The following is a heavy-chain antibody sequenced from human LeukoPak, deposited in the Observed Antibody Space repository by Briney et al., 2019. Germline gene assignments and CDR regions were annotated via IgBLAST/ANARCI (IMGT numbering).Heavy chain of an antibody. CDR3: ARDRSPPFYSSGWYSGMDV. D-gene: IGHD6-19*01. J-gene: IGHJ6*04. CDR1: GFTFSSYS. Sequence: GGSLRLSCAAFGFTFSSYSMNWVRQAPGKGLEWVSSISSSSSYIYYADSVKGRFTISRDNAKNSPYLQMNSLRAEDTAVYYCARDRSPPFYSSGWYSGMDVWGKGTTVTVSS. CDR2: ISSSSSYI. V-gene: IGHV3-21*01.